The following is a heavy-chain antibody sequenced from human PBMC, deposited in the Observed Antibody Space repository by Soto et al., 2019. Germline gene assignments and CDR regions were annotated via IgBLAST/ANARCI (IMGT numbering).Heavy chain of an antibody. Sequence: SETLSLTCTVSCGSISNSYWNWIRQPPGKGLEWIGYISYSGHTNYIPSLKSRVTISVDASRTQFSLRLSSVTAADTAVYYCATDAPYYYDSSGYSVDAFDNWGQGTMVTVS. CDR3: ATDAPYYYDSSGYSVDAFDN. CDR1: CGSISNSY. CDR2: ISYSGHT. D-gene: IGHD3-22*01. J-gene: IGHJ3*02. V-gene: IGHV4-59*08.